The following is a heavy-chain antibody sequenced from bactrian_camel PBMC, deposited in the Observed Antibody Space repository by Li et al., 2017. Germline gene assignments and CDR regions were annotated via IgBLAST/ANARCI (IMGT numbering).Heavy chain of an antibody. Sequence: QLVESGGGSVQAGESLTLSCVAAEYSGYTYRDYCMGWFRQVPGKEREGIATFHRDGYPVYADGVKGRFTISQDSAKNTVYLQMNNLQPEDTATYYCAEGRGSRGEHCYSLNYWGQGTQVTVS. D-gene: IGHD6*01. V-gene: IGHV3S9*01. CDR2: FHRDGYP. J-gene: IGHJ4*01. CDR1: GYTYRDYC. CDR3: AEGRGSRGEHCYSLNY.